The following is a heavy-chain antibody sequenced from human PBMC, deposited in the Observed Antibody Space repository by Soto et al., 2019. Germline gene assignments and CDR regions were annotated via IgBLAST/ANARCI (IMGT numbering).Heavy chain of an antibody. CDR1: GGSISSTNW. CDR3: AKNSENYGDSRYDS. Sequence: SETLSLTCVVSGGSISSTNWWTWVRQPPGKRLEWIGEIYHNGSPTYSPSLRGRATISVDKSNNQFSLRLRSVTAADTAVYYCAKNSENYGDSRYDSLGQGTLVTVS. V-gene: IGHV4-4*02. CDR2: IYHNGSP. J-gene: IGHJ4*02. D-gene: IGHD4-17*01.